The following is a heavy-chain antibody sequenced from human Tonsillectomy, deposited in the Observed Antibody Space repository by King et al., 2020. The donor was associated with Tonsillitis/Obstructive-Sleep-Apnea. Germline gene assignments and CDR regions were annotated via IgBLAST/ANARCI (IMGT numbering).Heavy chain of an antibody. J-gene: IGHJ3*02. Sequence: QLQESGPGLVKPSQTLSLTCTVSGGSISSGGYYWSWIRQHPGKGLAWIGYIYYSGSTYYNPSLKSLVTISVDTSKNQFSLKLSSVTAADTAVYYCARSGRDYGDYEGAFDIWGQGTMVTVSS. CDR3: ARSGRDYGDYEGAFDI. CDR2: IYYSGST. V-gene: IGHV4-31*01. CDR1: GGSISSGGYY. D-gene: IGHD4-17*01.